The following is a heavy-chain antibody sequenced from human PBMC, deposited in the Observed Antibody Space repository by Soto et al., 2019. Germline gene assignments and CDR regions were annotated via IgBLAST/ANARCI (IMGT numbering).Heavy chain of an antibody. CDR3: ARATFSGYSYGCDY. D-gene: IGHD5-18*01. J-gene: IGHJ4*02. CDR1: GDSISSGDYY. CDR2: IYYSGST. V-gene: IGHV4-31*03. Sequence: PSETLSLTCTVSGDSISSGDYYWNWIRQHPGQGLEWIGNIYYSGSTYYNPSLRGRVTISLGTSKNQFSLILTSVTAADTAVYYSARATFSGYSYGCDYWGQGTPVTVYS.